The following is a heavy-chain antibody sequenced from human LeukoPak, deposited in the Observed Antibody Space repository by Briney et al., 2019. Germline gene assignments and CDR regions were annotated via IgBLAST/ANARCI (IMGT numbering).Heavy chain of an antibody. V-gene: IGHV4-31*03. CDR2: IYYSGST. CDR1: GGSISSDDYC. D-gene: IGHD5-24*01. J-gene: IGHJ3*02. CDR3: AKSREEIRGLDAFDI. Sequence: PSETLSLTCSVSGGSISSDDYCWNWIRQHPGKGLEWIGYIYYSGSTYYNPSLKSRVALSVDTSKNQFSLRLSSLTAADTAVYYCAKSREEIRGLDAFDIWGQGTMVTVSS.